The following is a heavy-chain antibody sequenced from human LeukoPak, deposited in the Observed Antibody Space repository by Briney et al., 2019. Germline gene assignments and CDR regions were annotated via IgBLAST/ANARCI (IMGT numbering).Heavy chain of an antibody. D-gene: IGHD3-10*01. Sequence: GGTLRLSCAASRFTFSSYDMTWVRQAPGKGLEWVSAISGSGGSTYYADSVKGRFTISRDNSKNTLYLQMNSLRAEDTAVYYCAKAIYGSGTYLFDYWGQGTLVTVSS. CDR3: AKAIYGSGTYLFDY. CDR2: ISGSGGST. J-gene: IGHJ4*02. V-gene: IGHV3-23*01. CDR1: RFTFSSYD.